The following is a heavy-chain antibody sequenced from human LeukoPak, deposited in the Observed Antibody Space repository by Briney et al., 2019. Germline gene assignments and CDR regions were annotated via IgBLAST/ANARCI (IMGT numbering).Heavy chain of an antibody. Sequence: PGGSLRLSCAASGFTFSSYGMHWVRHAPGKGLEWVANIKQDGSQKSYVDSVKGRFTISRDNANNLLYLQMNSLRAEDTAVYYCARESFAARWDWGQGTLVTVSS. J-gene: IGHJ4*02. D-gene: IGHD6-6*01. CDR3: ARESFAARWD. V-gene: IGHV3-7*01. CDR2: IKQDGSQK. CDR1: GFTFSSYG.